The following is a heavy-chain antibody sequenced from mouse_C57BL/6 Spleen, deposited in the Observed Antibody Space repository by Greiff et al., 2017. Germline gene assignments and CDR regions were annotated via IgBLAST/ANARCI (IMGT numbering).Heavy chain of an antibody. CDR2: IYWDDDK. V-gene: IGHV8-12*01. CDR1: GFSLSTSGMG. Sequence: QVTLKVSGPGILQSSQTLSLTCSFSGFSLSTSGMGVSWIRQPSGKGLEWLAHIYWDDDKRYNPSPKSRLTTSKDTSRNQVFLQITGVDTADTATYYCARTVYFYYAMDYWGQGTSVTVSS. J-gene: IGHJ4*01. D-gene: IGHD1-1*01. CDR3: ARTVYFYYAMDY.